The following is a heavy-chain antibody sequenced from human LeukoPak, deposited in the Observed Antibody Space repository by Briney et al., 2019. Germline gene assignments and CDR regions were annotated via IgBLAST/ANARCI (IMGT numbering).Heavy chain of an antibody. V-gene: IGHV4-59*08. J-gene: IGHJ4*02. D-gene: IGHD4-17*01. Sequence: TSETLSLTCTVSGGSISSYYWSWIRQPPGKGLEWIGYIYYGGSTNYNPSLKSRVTISVDTSKNQFSLKLSSVTAADTAVYYCARLTTETLIDYWGQGTLVTVS. CDR1: GGSISSYY. CDR3: ARLTTETLIDY. CDR2: IYYGGST.